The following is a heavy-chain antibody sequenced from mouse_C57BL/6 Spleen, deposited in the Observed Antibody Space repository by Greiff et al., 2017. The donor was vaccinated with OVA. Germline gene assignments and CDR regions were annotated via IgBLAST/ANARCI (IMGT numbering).Heavy chain of an antibody. CDR2: IDPETGGT. CDR1: GYTFTDYE. CDR3: TRRDYWYFDV. J-gene: IGHJ1*03. V-gene: IGHV1-15*01. Sequence: QVHVKQSGAELVRPGASVTLSCKASGYTFTDYEMHWVKQTPVHGLEWIGAIDPETGGTAYNQKFKGKAILTADKSSSTAYMELRSLTSEDSAVYYCTRRDYWYFDVWGTGTTVTVSS.